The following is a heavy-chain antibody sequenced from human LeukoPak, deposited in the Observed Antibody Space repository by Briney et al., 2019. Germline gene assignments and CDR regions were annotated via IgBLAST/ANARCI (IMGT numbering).Heavy chain of an antibody. Sequence: ASVKVSCKASGYTFTGYYMHWVRQAPGQGLEWMGWINPNSGGTNYAQKFQGRVTMTRDTSISTAYMELSRLRSDDTAVYYCARSSLAVAATYSSSWFDPWGQGTLVTVSS. CDR1: GYTFTGYY. D-gene: IGHD2-15*01. V-gene: IGHV1-2*02. CDR2: INPNSGGT. CDR3: ARSSLAVAATYSSSWFDP. J-gene: IGHJ5*02.